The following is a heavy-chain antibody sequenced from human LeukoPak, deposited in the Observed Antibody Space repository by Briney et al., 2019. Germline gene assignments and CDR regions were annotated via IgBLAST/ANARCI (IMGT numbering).Heavy chain of an antibody. CDR1: GFGFSNYA. Sequence: GGSLRLSCAASGFGFSNYAMNWVRQAPGKGLEWVSSISGGGGSTYYADSVKGRFTISRDNSRNTLSLQMNSLRVEDTAVYYCAKRAYGSGSYYSFDSWGQGTLVTVSS. J-gene: IGHJ4*02. CDR2: ISGGGGST. V-gene: IGHV3-23*01. D-gene: IGHD3-10*01. CDR3: AKRAYGSGSYYSFDS.